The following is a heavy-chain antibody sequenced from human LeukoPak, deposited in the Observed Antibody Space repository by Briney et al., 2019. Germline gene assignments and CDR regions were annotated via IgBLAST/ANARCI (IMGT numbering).Heavy chain of an antibody. CDR2: IIPIFGTA. V-gene: IGHV1-69*05. CDR1: GGTFSSYA. D-gene: IGHD2-2*01. CDR3: ASGGLLPAAIPTTYYYMDV. Sequence: ASVKVSCKASGGTFSSYAISWVRQAPGQGLEWMGGIIPIFGTANYAQKFQGRVTITTDESTSTAYMELSSLRSEDTAVYYCASGGLLPAAIPTTYYYMDVWGKGTTVTVSS. J-gene: IGHJ6*03.